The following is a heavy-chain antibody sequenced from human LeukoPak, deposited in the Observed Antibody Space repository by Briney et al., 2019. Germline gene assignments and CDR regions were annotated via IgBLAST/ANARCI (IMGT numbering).Heavy chain of an antibody. CDR1: GYSFTSYW. V-gene: IGHV5-51*01. CDR2: IYPGDSDT. CDR3: ARQAMRVHPPLFYYYYYMDV. D-gene: IGHD3-22*01. J-gene: IGHJ6*03. Sequence: GESLKISCKGSGYSFTSYWIGWVRQMPGKGLEWMGIIYPGDSDTRYSPSFQGQVTISADKSISTAYLQWSSLKASDTAMYYCARQAMRVHPPLFYYYYYMDVWGKGTTVTVSS.